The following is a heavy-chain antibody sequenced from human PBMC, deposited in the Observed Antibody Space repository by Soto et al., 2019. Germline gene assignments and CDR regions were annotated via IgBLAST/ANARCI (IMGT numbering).Heavy chain of an antibody. CDR3: ARGYCSGGTCYSRVFDY. CDR1: GGSISGYY. V-gene: IGHV4-59*08. Sequence: QVQLQESGPGLVKPSETLSLTCTVSGGSISGYYWSWIRQPPGKGLEWIGYIYYSGSTSYNPSLQSLVTILSDTSKSHFSMKLTSVTAADTAVYYCARGYCSGGTCYSRVFDYWGQGTLVTVSS. D-gene: IGHD2-15*01. J-gene: IGHJ4*02. CDR2: IYYSGST.